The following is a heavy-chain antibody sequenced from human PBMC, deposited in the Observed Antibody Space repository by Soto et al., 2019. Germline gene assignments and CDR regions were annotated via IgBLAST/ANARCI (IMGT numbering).Heavy chain of an antibody. Sequence: PSETLSLTCTVSGGSVSSGSYYWSWIRQPPGKGLEWIGYIYYSGSTNYNPSLKSRVTISVDTSKNQFSLKLSSVTAADTAVYYCARLTGGTVTPYYYFDYWGQGTLVTVSS. J-gene: IGHJ4*02. V-gene: IGHV4-61*01. D-gene: IGHD4-4*01. CDR2: IYYSGST. CDR3: ARLTGGTVTPYYYFDY. CDR1: GGSVSSGSYY.